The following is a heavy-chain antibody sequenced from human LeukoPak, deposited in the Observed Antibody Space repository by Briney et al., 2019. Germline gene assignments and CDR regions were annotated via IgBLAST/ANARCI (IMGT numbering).Heavy chain of an antibody. CDR1: GYSISTGYY. D-gene: IGHD5-18*01. Sequence: SETLSLTCTVSGYSISTGYYWDWIRQPPGKGLEWIGTFYHGGSTYYNPSLKSRVTISVDTSKNQFSLNLTSVTAADTAVYYCARVTDTAMVTFGYWGQGTLVTVSS. V-gene: IGHV4-38-2*02. J-gene: IGHJ4*02. CDR2: FYHGGST. CDR3: ARVTDTAMVTFGY.